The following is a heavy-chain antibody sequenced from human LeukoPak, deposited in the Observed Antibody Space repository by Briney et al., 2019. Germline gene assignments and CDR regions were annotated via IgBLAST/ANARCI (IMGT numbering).Heavy chain of an antibody. V-gene: IGHV3-74*01. J-gene: IGHJ4*02. CDR2: INSDGSWT. CDR3: ARGRGYSSSWYAY. CDR1: GNYW. Sequence: GGSLRLSCAASGNYWMHWVRQAPGKGLVWVSHINSDGSWTSYADSVKGRFTISGDNSKNTLYLQMNSLRAEDTAVYYCARGRGYSSSWYAYWGQGTLVTVSS. D-gene: IGHD6-13*01.